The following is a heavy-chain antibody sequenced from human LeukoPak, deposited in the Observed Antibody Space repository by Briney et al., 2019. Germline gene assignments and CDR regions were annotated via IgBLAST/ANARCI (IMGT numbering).Heavy chain of an antibody. V-gene: IGHV1-2*02. CDR1: GYTFTGYY. CDR2: INPNSGGT. J-gene: IGHJ4*02. Sequence: ASVKVSCKASGYTFTGYYMHWVRQAPGQGLEWMGWINPNSGGTNYAQKFQGRVTMTRDTSISTAYMELSRLRSDDTAVYYCARDFSSSSWGYTQYYFDYWGQGTLVTVSP. D-gene: IGHD6-13*01. CDR3: ARDFSSSSWGYTQYYFDY.